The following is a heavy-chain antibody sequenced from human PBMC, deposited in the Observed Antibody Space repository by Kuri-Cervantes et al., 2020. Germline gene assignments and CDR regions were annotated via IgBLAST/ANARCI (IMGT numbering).Heavy chain of an antibody. CDR1: GYTLTELS. CDR3: ATDGYGSGSGDTFDM. J-gene: IGHJ3*02. D-gene: IGHD3-10*01. Sequence: ASVKVSCKVTGYTLTELSMHWVRQAPGKGLEWMGGFDPEDGETIYAQKFQGRVTVTEDTSTDTAYMELSSLRSEDTAVYYCATDGYGSGSGDTFDMWGQGTMVTVSS. V-gene: IGHV1-24*01. CDR2: FDPEDGET.